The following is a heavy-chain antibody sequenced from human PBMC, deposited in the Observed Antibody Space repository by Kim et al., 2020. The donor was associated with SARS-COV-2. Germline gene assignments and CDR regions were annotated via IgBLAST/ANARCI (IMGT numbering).Heavy chain of an antibody. Sequence: SVKGRFTISRDNAKNSLYLQMNSLRDEDTAVYYCAKYISGYPRWAYSFDIWGQGTMVTVSS. CDR3: AKYISGYPRWAYSFDI. J-gene: IGHJ3*02. V-gene: IGHV3-21*01. D-gene: IGHD5-12*01.